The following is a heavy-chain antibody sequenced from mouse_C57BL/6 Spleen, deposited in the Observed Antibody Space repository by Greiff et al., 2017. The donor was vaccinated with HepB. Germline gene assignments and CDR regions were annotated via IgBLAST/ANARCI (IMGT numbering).Heavy chain of an antibody. V-gene: IGHV1-26*01. J-gene: IGHJ1*03. D-gene: IGHD1-1*01. CDR3: ARGGITTVVAPNWYFDV. CDR2: INPNNGGT. Sequence: EVQLQHSGPELVKPGASVKISCKASGYTFTDYYMNWVKQSHGKSLEWIGDINPNNGGTSYNQKFKGKATLTVDKSSSTAYMELRSLTSEDSAVYYCARGGITTVVAPNWYFDVWGTGTTVTVSS. CDR1: GYTFTDYY.